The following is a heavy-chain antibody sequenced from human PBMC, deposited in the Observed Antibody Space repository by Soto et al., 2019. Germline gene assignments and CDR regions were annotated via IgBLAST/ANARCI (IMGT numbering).Heavy chain of an antibody. CDR2: IYSGGST. CDR1: GFTVSSYY. CDR3: ARDGPYSSSWSPYYYYGMDV. Sequence: GGALRLSCAASGFTVSSYYMSWVRQAPGKGLEWVSVIYSGGSTYYADSVKGRFTISRDNSKNTLYLQMKSLRAEDTAVYYCARDGPYSSSWSPYYYYGMDVWGQGTTVTVSS. J-gene: IGHJ6*02. V-gene: IGHV3-66*01. D-gene: IGHD6-13*01.